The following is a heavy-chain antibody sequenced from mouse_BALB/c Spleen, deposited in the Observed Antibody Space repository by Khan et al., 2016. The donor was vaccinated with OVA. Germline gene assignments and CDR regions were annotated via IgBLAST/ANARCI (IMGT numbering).Heavy chain of an antibody. V-gene: IGHV3-6*02. Sequence: EVQLQESGPGLVKPSQSLSLTCSVTGYSITSGYYWNWIRQFPGNKLEWMGYKAYDGSNNYNPSFKNRISITRDTSKNQFFLQLNSVTTEDTATYYCVRGGRWFAHWGPGTLVTVSA. J-gene: IGHJ3*01. D-gene: IGHD3-3*01. CDR3: VRGGRWFAH. CDR1: GYSITSGYY. CDR2: KAYDGSN.